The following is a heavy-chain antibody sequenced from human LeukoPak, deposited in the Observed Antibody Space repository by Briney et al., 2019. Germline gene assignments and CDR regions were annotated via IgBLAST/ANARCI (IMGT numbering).Heavy chain of an antibody. V-gene: IGHV3-7*01. Sequence: GGSLRLSCAASGFTFSSYWMSWVRQAPGKGLEWVANIKQDGSEKYYVDSVKGRFTISRDNAKNSLYLQMNSLRAEDTAVYYCARDWYYDILTGYYDYYYMDVRGKGTTVTVSS. CDR3: ARDWYYDILTGYYDYYYMDV. CDR2: IKQDGSEK. D-gene: IGHD3-9*01. J-gene: IGHJ6*03. CDR1: GFTFSSYW.